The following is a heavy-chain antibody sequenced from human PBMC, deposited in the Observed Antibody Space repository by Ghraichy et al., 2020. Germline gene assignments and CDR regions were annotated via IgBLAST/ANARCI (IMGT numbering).Heavy chain of an antibody. CDR2: ISGSGGTT. CDR3: AKERTRGLVRGAFDP. Sequence: GGSLRLSCAASGFTFSSYALSWVRQAPGKGLEWVSGISGSGGTTSYAESVRGQFTISRDNSKNTLYLQMNRLRAEDTAVYYCAKERTRGLVRGAFDPWGQGTLVTVSS. D-gene: IGHD3-10*01. J-gene: IGHJ5*02. CDR1: GFTFSSYA. V-gene: IGHV3-23*01.